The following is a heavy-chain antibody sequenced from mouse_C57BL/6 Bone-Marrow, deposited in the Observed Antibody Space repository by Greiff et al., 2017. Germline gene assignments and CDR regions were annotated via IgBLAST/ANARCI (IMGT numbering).Heavy chain of an antibody. J-gene: IGHJ3*01. D-gene: IGHD1-1*01. Sequence: EVQLVESGGDLVKPGGSLKLSCAASGFTFSSYGMSWVRQTPDKRLEWVATISSGGSYTYYPDSVKGRFTISRDNAKNTLYLQMSSLKSEDTAMYYCARHRPYDYYAWFAYWGQGTLVTVSA. CDR1: GFTFSSYG. CDR2: ISSGGSYT. V-gene: IGHV5-6*01. CDR3: ARHRPYDYYAWFAY.